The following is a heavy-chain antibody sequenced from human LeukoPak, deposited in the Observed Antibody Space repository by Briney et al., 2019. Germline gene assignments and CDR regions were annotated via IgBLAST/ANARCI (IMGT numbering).Heavy chain of an antibody. D-gene: IGHD3-10*01. CDR1: GFTFSNAW. CDR2: IKSKTDGGTT. J-gene: IGHJ4*02. V-gene: IGHV3-15*01. CDR3: TSTGWVRGYDY. Sequence: GGPLRLSCAASGFTFSNAWMSWVRQAPGKGLEWVGRIKSKTDGGTTDYAAPVKGRFTISRDDSKNTLYLQMNSLKTEDTAVYYCTSTGWVRGYDYWGQGTPVTVSS.